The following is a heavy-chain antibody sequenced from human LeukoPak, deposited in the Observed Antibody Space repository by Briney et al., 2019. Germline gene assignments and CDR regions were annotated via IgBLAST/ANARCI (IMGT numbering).Heavy chain of an antibody. J-gene: IGHJ4*02. D-gene: IGHD2-21*02. Sequence: PGRSLRLSCAASGFTFSNYGMHWVRQAPGKGLEWVAVISYDGINKYYADSVKGRFTISRDNSKNTLYLQMNSLRAGDTAVYYCTKDQGTALRLGDHWGQGTLVTVSS. CDR3: TKDQGTALRLGDH. CDR2: ISYDGINK. V-gene: IGHV3-30*18. CDR1: GFTFSNYG.